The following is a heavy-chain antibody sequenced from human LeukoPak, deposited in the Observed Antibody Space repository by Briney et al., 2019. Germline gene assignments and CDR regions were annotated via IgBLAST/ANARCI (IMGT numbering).Heavy chain of an antibody. V-gene: IGHV3-53*01. CDR3: ARDGRSSSWYAFDI. J-gene: IGHJ3*02. CDR1: GFTVSSNY. D-gene: IGHD6-13*01. Sequence: GGSLRLSCAASGFTVSSNYMSWVRQAPGKGLEWVPVIYSGGSTYYADSVKGRFTISRDNSKNTLYLQMNSLRAEDTAVYYCARDGRSSSWYAFDIWGQGTMVTVSS. CDR2: IYSGGST.